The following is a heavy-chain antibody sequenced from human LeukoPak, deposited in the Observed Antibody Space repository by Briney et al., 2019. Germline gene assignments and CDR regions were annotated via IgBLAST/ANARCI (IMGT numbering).Heavy chain of an antibody. CDR2: IRDSGGNT. J-gene: IGHJ4*02. CDR3: ARAEPGLFDY. CDR1: GFTFSTNG. Sequence: GGSLRLSCAASGFTFSTNGMSWVRQAPGEGLEWVSGIRDSGGNTYYADSVKGRFTISRDNSKNTLYLQMNSLRAEDTAVYYCARAEPGLFDYWGLGTLVTVSS. V-gene: IGHV3-23*01.